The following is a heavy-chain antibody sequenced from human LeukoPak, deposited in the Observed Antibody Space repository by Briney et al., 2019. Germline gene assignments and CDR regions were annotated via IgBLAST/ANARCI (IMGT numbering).Heavy chain of an antibody. J-gene: IGHJ6*02. CDR3: ARHGLGITIFGVVINRHYYGMDV. V-gene: IGHV4-39*01. D-gene: IGHD3-3*01. CDR2: IYYSGST. CDR1: GGSISSSSYY. Sequence: SETQSLTCTVSGGSISSSSYYWGWIRQPPGKGLEWIGSIYYSGSTYYNPSLKSRVTISVDTSKNQFSLKLSSVTAADTAVYYCARHGLGITIFGVVINRHYYGMDVWGQGTTVTVSS.